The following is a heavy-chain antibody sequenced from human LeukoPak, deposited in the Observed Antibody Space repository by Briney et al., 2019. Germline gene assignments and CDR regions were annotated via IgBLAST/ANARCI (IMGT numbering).Heavy chain of an antibody. V-gene: IGHV3-48*02. D-gene: IGHD1-26*01. J-gene: IGHJ4*02. Sequence: GGSLRLSCTASGFTFSSYEMNWVRQAPGKGLEWLSFMTTSGNTIFYAESVKDRFTISRDNAKKSLYLQMNSLRDEDTAVYYCARVGGATAVTMYFEYWGQGTLVTVTS. CDR3: ARVGGATAVTMYFEY. CDR2: MTTSGNTI. CDR1: GFTFSSYE.